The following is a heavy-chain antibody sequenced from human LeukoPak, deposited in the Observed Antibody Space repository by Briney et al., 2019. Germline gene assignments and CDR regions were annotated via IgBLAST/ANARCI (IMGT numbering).Heavy chain of an antibody. V-gene: IGHV4-38-2*01. D-gene: IGHD3-16*01. Sequence: SETLSLTCAVSGYSISSGYYWGWIRQPPGKGLEWIGSIYHSGSTYYNPSLKSRVTISVDTSKNQFSLKLSSVTAADTAVYYCARGASPKDAVFFDYWGQGALITVSS. J-gene: IGHJ4*02. CDR2: IYHSGST. CDR1: GYSISSGYY. CDR3: ARGASPKDAVFFDY.